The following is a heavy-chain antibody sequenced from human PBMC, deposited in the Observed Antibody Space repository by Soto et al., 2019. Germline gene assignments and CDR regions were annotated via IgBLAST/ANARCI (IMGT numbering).Heavy chain of an antibody. CDR1: GGSVSSSSYS. CDR3: ARLNGYFFCTNCHRHYLIAF. J-gene: IGHJ6*02. D-gene: IGHD2-2*03. CDR2: IYSSENT. Sequence: PSETLSLTCTVSGGSVSSSSYSWGWIRQSPGKGLEWIGTIYSSENTYYNPSLMSRVTISVDTSKNEFSLKLSSVTAADTAVYYCARLNGYFFCTNCHRHYLIAFRGQGSAVTVS. V-gene: IGHV4-39*01.